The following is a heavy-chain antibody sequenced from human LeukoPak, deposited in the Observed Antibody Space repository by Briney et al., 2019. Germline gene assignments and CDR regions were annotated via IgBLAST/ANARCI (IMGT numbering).Heavy chain of an antibody. Sequence: SQTLSLTCAISGDIVSSISAAWNWIRQSPSRGLEWLGRTYYRSKWNNDYALSVKSRITVNPDTSKNQFSLQLNSVTPEDTAVYYCARQPYNSGWSGDFFDYWGQGTLVTVSS. CDR2: TYYRSKWNN. V-gene: IGHV6-1*01. CDR1: GDIVSSISAA. J-gene: IGHJ4*02. D-gene: IGHD6-19*01. CDR3: ARQPYNSGWSGDFFDY.